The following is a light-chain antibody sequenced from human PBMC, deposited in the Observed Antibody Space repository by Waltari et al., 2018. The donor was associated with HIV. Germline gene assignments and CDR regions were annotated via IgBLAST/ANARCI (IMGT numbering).Light chain of an antibody. V-gene: IGLV1-51*01. Sequence: QSVLTQPPSVSAAPGQQVTISCSGRTSNIAKNYVSWYQQIPETAPKLIIYDNNKRPSGIPDRFSGSKSGTSATLAITGLQTGDEADYFCGTWDSSVSAGVFGGGTKLTVL. CDR1: TSNIAKNY. CDR2: DNN. CDR3: GTWDSSVSAGV. J-gene: IGLJ3*02.